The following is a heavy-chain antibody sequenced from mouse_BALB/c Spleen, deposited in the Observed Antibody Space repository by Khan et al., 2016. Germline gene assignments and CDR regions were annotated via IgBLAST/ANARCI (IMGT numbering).Heavy chain of an antibody. CDR1: GFTFSDAW. V-gene: IGHV6-6*01. Sequence: EVKLEESGGGLVQPGGSMKLSCTATGFTFSDAWMDWVRQSPARGLEWVAEIRGETNNHAIYYAESVKGRFSISRDDSHSSVYLQMNSLRAEDTGTYYCTLYGHDAVDYWGQGTSVTVSS. CDR2: IRGETNNHAI. CDR3: TLYGHDAVDY. D-gene: IGHD1-1*01. J-gene: IGHJ4*01.